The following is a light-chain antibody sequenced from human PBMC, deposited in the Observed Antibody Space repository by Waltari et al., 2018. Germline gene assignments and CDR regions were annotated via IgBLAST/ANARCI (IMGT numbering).Light chain of an antibody. V-gene: IGLV2-14*01. CDR1: NNDIGAHNL. CDR2: EVS. CDR3: SSYATRYMVL. J-gene: IGLJ2*01. Sequence: QSALTPPASVSGSVGQSISISCTGSNNDIGAHNLVPWYQQYPGKPPKLVIYEVSNRPSGVSNRFSASKSGTTASLTISGLQAEDEAEYFCSSYATRYMVLFGGGTRVTVL.